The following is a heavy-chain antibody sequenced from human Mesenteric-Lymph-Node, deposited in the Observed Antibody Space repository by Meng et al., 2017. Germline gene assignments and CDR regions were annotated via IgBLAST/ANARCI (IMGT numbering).Heavy chain of an antibody. D-gene: IGHD1-26*01. CDR2: IYSGGTT. J-gene: IGHJ4*02. CDR3: ASRIVQGS. CDR1: GFTFSSYE. Sequence: GGSLRLSCAASGFTFSSYEMNWVRQAPGKGLEWVSVIYSGGTTNYADSVKGRFSTSRDNSKNTLYLHMNSLRVEDTTIYYCASRIVQGSWGQGTLVTVSS. V-gene: IGHV3-66*02.